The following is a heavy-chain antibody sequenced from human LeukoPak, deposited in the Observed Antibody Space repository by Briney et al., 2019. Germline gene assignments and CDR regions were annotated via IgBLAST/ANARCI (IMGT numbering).Heavy chain of an antibody. J-gene: IGHJ6*03. CDR1: GFTFSSFD. CDR3: ARGPPHGKYYYMDV. Sequence: GGSLRLSCAGSGFTFSSFDMHWVRQPTGQGLEWVSTIGTASDTYYPGSVEGRFTLSRDNAKNSLYLQMNSLTAGDTAVYYCARGPPHGKYYYMDVWGKGTTVTVSS. V-gene: IGHV3-13*01. CDR2: IGTASDT. D-gene: IGHD1-1*01.